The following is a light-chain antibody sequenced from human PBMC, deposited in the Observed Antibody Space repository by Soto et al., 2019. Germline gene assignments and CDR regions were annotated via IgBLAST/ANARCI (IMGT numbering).Light chain of an antibody. CDR3: QSFDSSLSGWV. J-gene: IGLJ3*02. V-gene: IGLV1-40*01. CDR2: GNT. Sequence: QSVLTQPPSESGAPGQRITISCTGSSSNIGAGFDIHWYQQFPGTAPKLLIYGNTHRPSGVPDRFCGSNSGTSASLAITGLQTEDEADYYCQSFDSSLSGWVFGGGTKLTVL. CDR1: SSNIGAGFD.